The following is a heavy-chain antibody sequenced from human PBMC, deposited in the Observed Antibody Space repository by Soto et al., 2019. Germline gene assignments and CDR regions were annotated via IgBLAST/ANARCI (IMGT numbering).Heavy chain of an antibody. CDR2: IYYTGST. CDR3: ARDNYYDGSGYAFDI. J-gene: IGHJ3*02. CDR1: GGSFISSSYY. D-gene: IGHD3-22*01. Sequence: PSETLSLTCSVSGGSFISSSYYWGWIRQPPGKGLEWIGSIYYTGSTYYNPSLKSRVTISMDTSKTQFSLKLSSVTAADTAVYYCARDNYYDGSGYAFDIWGQGTMVT. V-gene: IGHV4-39*01.